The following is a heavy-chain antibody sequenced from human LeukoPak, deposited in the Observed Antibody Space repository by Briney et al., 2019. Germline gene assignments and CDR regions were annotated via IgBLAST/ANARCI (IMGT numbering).Heavy chain of an antibody. J-gene: IGHJ4*02. D-gene: IGHD1-26*01. CDR2: IYSSGST. V-gene: IGHV4-4*07. CDR1: GDSIRSYY. CDR3: ARESGSYSRIEY. Sequence: PSETLSLTCSVSGDSIRSYYWSWIPQPAGKGLEWIGRIYSSGSTNYNPSLKSRGIMSVDTSKNQVSLKLTSVTAADTAVYYCARESGSYSRIEYWGQGTLVTVSS.